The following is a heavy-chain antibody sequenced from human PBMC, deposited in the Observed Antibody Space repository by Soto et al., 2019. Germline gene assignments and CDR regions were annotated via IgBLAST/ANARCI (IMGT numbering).Heavy chain of an antibody. V-gene: IGHV1-3*01. CDR2: INAGNGNT. CDR1: GYTFTSYA. CDR3: ARDSSSSWYTYWYFDL. J-gene: IGHJ2*01. Sequence: QVQLVQSGAEVKKPGASVKVSCKASGYTFTSYAMHWVRQAPGQRLEWMGWINAGNGNTKYSQKFQGRVTITRDTSASTAYMELSSLRSEDTAVYYCARDSSSSWYTYWYFDLWGRGTLFTVSS. D-gene: IGHD6-13*01.